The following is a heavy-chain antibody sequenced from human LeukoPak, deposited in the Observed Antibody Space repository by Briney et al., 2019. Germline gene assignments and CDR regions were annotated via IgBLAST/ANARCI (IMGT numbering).Heavy chain of an antibody. V-gene: IGHV4-39*01. J-gene: IGHJ4*02. CDR3: AQGATYYDILTGYRQGRGYFDY. D-gene: IGHD3-9*01. Sequence: SETLSLTCTVSGGSISSSSYYWGWIRQPPGKGLEWIGSIYYSGSTYYNPSLKSRVTISVDTSKNQFSLKLSSVTAADTAVYYCAQGATYYDILTGYRQGRGYFDYWGQGTLVTVSS. CDR1: GGSISSSSYY. CDR2: IYYSGST.